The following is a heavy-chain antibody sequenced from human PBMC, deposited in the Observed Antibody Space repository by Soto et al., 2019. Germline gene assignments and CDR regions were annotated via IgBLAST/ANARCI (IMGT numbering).Heavy chain of an antibody. CDR1: GATFSSYT. V-gene: IGHV1-69*02. CDR3: ASAYGSGSYPIDY. D-gene: IGHD3-10*01. J-gene: IGHJ4*02. Sequence: QVQLVQSGAEVKKPGTSVRVSCKASGATFSSYTISWVRQAPGQGLEGVGRIVPIVDLTNYAQKFQGRVTITADKSTSTAFMGLNTLRPDDSGVYYCASAYGSGSYPIDYWGQGTPVFVSS. CDR2: IVPIVDLT.